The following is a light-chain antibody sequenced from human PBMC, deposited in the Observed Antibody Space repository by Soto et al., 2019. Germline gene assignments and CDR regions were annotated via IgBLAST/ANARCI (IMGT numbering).Light chain of an antibody. J-gene: IGKJ1*01. CDR3: QQYGSSLTWT. CDR1: QSVSSSY. CDR2: GAS. Sequence: EIVLTQSPGTLSLSPGERATLSCRASQSVSSSYLAWYQQKPGQAPRLLIYGASSRATGIPDRFSGSGSGTEFTRTSSRLEPKEFAVYYCQQYGSSLTWTFGQGTKVEIK. V-gene: IGKV3-20*01.